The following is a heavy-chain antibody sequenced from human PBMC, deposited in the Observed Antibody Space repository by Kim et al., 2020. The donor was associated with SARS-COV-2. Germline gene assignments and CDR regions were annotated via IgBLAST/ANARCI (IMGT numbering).Heavy chain of an antibody. D-gene: IGHD3-10*01. V-gene: IGHV3-9*01. CDR1: GFTFDDYA. J-gene: IGHJ6*02. CDR2: ISWNSGSI. CDR3: ANQSFGELLGGMAV. Sequence: GGSLRLSCSASGFTFDDYAMHWVRQAPGKGLEWVAGISWNSGSIGYADSVKGRFTIPRDNAKNSLYLQMNSLRAEDTALYYFANQSFGELLGGMAVWGQG.